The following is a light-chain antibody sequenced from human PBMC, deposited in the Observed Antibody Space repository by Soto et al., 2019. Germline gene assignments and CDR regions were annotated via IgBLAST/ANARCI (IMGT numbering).Light chain of an antibody. V-gene: IGLV1-40*01. CDR1: SSNIGAGYD. Sequence: QSVLTQPPSVSGAPGQRVTISCTGSSSNIGAGYDVHWYQQLPGTAPKLLIYGNSNRPSGVPDGFSGSKSGTSASLAITGLQAEDEADYYCQSYDSSLSGSLVGFGGGTKLTVL. CDR2: GNS. CDR3: QSYDSSLSGSLVG. J-gene: IGLJ2*01.